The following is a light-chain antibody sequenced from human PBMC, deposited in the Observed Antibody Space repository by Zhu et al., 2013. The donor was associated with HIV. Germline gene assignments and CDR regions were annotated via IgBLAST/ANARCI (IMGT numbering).Light chain of an antibody. J-gene: IGLJ2*01. Sequence: QSALTQPASVSGSPGQSITISCTGASSDVGGYDSVSWYQLHPGKAPQLMIYQVNNRPSGVSYRFSGSKSGNTASLTISGLQAEDEADYYCSSYTSSATLVFGGGTKLTVL. CDR3: SSYTSSATLV. CDR1: SSDVGGYDS. V-gene: IGLV2-14*01. CDR2: QVN.